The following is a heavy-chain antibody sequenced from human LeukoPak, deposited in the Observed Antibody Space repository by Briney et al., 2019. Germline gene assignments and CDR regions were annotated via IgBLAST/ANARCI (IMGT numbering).Heavy chain of an antibody. D-gene: IGHD3-3*01. CDR1: GYTFTSYG. V-gene: IGHV1-18*01. J-gene: IGHJ5*02. CDR2: IRAYNGNT. CDR3: ARTRGIFFRYPGT. Sequence: ASVKVSCKASGYTFTSYGISWVRQAPGQGREGIGLIRAYNGNTNYAQKLQGRVTMTTDTSTSTASMELRSLRYDDTAVYYCARTRGIFFRYPGTWGQGTLVTVSS.